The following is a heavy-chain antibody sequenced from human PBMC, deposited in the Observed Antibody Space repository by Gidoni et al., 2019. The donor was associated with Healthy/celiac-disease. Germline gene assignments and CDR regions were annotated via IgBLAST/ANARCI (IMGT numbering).Heavy chain of an antibody. Sequence: QVQLVQSGAAVKKPGASVQVSCKASGYTFTSYDINWVLQATGQGLEWMGWMNPNSGNTSYAQKFQGRVTMTRNTSISTAYMELSSLRSEDTAVYYCARTYYDFWSGYLEFDYWGQGTLVTVSS. CDR2: MNPNSGNT. V-gene: IGHV1-8*01. D-gene: IGHD3-3*01. CDR1: GYTFTSYD. CDR3: ARTYYDFWSGYLEFDY. J-gene: IGHJ4*02.